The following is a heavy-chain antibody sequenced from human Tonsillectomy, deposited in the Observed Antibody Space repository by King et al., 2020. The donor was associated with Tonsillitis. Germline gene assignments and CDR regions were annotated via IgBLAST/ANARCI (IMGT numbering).Heavy chain of an antibody. V-gene: IGHV3-11*01. Sequence: VQLVESGGGLVKPGGSLRLSCAASGFTFSDCYMSWIRQAPGKGLEWVSYISSSASTIYYADSVKGRFTISRDNAKNSLYLQMNSLRAEDTAVYYCARDCGYQLQCGGEYYDYGMDVCGDGTTVPVSS. CDR2: ISSSASTI. CDR1: GFTFSDCY. CDR3: ARDCGYQLQCGGEYYDYGMDV. J-gene: IGHJ6*04. D-gene: IGHD2-2*01.